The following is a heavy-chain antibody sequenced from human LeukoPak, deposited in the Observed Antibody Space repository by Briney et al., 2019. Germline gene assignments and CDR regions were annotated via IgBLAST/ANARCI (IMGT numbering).Heavy chain of an antibody. Sequence: SETLSLTCTVSGGSISSGDYYWGWIRQPPGRGLEGIGYIYDSRSTYYNPSRKSRVTISVDTTKTQFSLKLSSATAADTAVYYCARDTRIKSRSIGYWGQGTLVTVSS. CDR1: GGSISSGDYY. D-gene: IGHD2-15*01. CDR2: IYDSRST. J-gene: IGHJ4*02. CDR3: ARDTRIKSRSIGY. V-gene: IGHV4-30-4*08.